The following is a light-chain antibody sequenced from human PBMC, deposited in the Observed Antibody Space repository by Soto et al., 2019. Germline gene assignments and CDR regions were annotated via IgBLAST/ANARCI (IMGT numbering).Light chain of an antibody. CDR1: SSDVGSYNL. J-gene: IGLJ1*01. V-gene: IGLV2-23*02. CDR2: EVS. CDR3: CSYAGSSSFV. Sequence: QSALTQPASVSGSPGQSITISCTGTSSDVGSYNLVSWYQQHPGKAPKLMIYEVSKRPSGVSNRFSGSKSGNTASLTISGIQAEDEADYYCCSYAGSSSFVFGTGTKLTVL.